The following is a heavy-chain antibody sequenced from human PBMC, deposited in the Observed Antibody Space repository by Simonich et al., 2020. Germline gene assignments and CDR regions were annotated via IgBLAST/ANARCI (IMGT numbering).Heavy chain of an antibody. J-gene: IGHJ3*02. CDR3: AHSVGYFDI. Sequence: QITLKESGPTLVKPTQTLTLTCTFSGFSLSTSGVGVGWIRQPPGKALEWHALNYWNDDKRYSPSLKSRLTNTKDTSKNQVVLTMTNMDPVDTATYYCAHSVGYFDIWGQGTMVTVSS. CDR1: GFSLSTSGVG. CDR2: NYWNDDK. D-gene: IGHD1-26*01. V-gene: IGHV2-5*01.